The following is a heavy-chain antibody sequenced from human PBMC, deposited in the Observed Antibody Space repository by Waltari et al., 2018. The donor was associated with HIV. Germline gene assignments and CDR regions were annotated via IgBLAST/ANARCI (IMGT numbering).Heavy chain of an antibody. J-gene: IGHJ4*02. CDR3: ARQDYYYYFDY. V-gene: IGHV4-59*01. CDR2: IYYSGST. CDR1: GGSISSYY. Sequence: QVQLQESGPGLVKPSETLPLPCTVSGGSISSYYWSGIRQPPGKGLEWIGYIYYSGSTNYNPSLKSRVTISVDTSKNQFSLKLSSVTAADTAVYYCARQDYYYYFDYWGQGTLVTVSS. D-gene: IGHD2-21*02.